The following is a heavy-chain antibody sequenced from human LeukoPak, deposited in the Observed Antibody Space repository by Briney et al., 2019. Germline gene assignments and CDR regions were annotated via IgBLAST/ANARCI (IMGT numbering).Heavy chain of an antibody. J-gene: IGHJ6*03. CDR3: ARDLAVATPYYYYYMDV. CDR2: ISVSGNT. CDR1: GFTLSSYA. D-gene: IGHD6-19*01. V-gene: IGHV3-23*01. Sequence: GGSLRLSCAASGFTLSSYAMSWVRQAPGKGLEWVSAISVSGNTYHADSVKGRFTISRDNANSSLYLQMNSLRAEDTALYYCARDLAVATPYYYYYMDVWGKGTTVTVSS.